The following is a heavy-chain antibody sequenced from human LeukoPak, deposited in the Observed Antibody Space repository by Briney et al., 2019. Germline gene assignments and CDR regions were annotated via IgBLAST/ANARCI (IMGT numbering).Heavy chain of an antibody. CDR1: GFTFSSYG. Sequence: PGGSLRLSCAASGFTFSSYGMHWVRQAPGKGLEWVAVIWYDGSNKYYADSVKGRFTISRDNSKNTLYLQMNSLRAEDTAVYYCARSIAAADTLDYWGQGTLVTVSS. J-gene: IGHJ4*02. V-gene: IGHV3-33*08. D-gene: IGHD6-13*01. CDR3: ARSIAAADTLDY. CDR2: IWYDGSNK.